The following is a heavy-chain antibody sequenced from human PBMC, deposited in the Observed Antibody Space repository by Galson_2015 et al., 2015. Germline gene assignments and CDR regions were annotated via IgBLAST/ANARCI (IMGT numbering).Heavy chain of an antibody. CDR2: IYYSGST. D-gene: IGHD5-24*01. J-gene: IGHJ5*02. Sequence: ETLSRTCTVSGGAIRSYYWSWVRHPPGKGLEWIGYIYYSGSTNYNPSLKSLVTISVDTSKNQFSLRLSSVTAADTAVYYSARVERWLHFGFDPWGQGTLVTVSS. CDR1: GGAIRSYY. V-gene: IGHV4-59*01. CDR3: ARVERWLHFGFDP.